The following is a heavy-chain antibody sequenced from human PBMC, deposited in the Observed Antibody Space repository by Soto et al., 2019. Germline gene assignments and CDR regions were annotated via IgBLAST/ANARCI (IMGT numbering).Heavy chain of an antibody. CDR1: GGSISSGGYY. V-gene: IGHV4-31*03. CDR2: IYYSGST. D-gene: IGHD5-18*01. Sequence: SETLSLTCTVSGGSISSGGYYWSWIRQHPGKGLEWIGYIYYSGSTYYNPSLKSRVTISVDTSKNQFSLKLSSVTAADTAVYYCARLNVDTAMENYYYYGMDVWGQGTTVTVSS. J-gene: IGHJ6*02. CDR3: ARLNVDTAMENYYYYGMDV.